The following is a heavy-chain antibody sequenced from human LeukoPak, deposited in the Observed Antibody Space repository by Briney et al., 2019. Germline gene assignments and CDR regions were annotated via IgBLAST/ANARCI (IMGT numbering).Heavy chain of an antibody. V-gene: IGHV4-39*01. CDR1: GASISSDTYY. D-gene: IGHD1-26*01. CDR2: IHYNGGT. Sequence: SETLSLTCTVSGASISSDTYYWSWIRQPPGKGLEWIGTIHYNGGTYDSPSLRSRVTMSVDTSKNQFSLRLSSVTAADTAVYYCARRSVGTNDFFDYWGQGTLVTLSS. CDR3: ARRSVGTNDFFDY. J-gene: IGHJ4*02.